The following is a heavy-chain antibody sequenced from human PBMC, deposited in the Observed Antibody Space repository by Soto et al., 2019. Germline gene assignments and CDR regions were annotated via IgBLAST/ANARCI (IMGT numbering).Heavy chain of an antibody. Sequence: SETLSLTCAVYGGSFSGYYWSWIRQPPGKGLEWIGEINHSGSTNYNPSLKSRVTISVDTSKNQFSLKLSSVTAADTAVYYCARGQRGALGGYYYYYYGMDVWGQGTTVTVSS. CDR3: ARGQRGALGGYYYYYYGMDV. D-gene: IGHD6-25*01. V-gene: IGHV4-34*01. CDR2: INHSGST. J-gene: IGHJ6*02. CDR1: GGSFSGYY.